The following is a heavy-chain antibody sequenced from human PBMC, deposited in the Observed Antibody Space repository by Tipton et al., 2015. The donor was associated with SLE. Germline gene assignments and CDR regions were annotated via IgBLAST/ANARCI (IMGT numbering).Heavy chain of an antibody. J-gene: IGHJ4*02. CDR1: GFTFSNYW. CDR2: IKLDGSEK. Sequence: SLRLSCAASGFTFSNYWMNWVRQAPGKGLEWVANIKLDGSEKYYVDSVKGRFTISRDNAKNSLYLQMSSLRAEDTAVYYCARGITGTTGRVDYWGQGTLVTVSS. V-gene: IGHV3-7*01. D-gene: IGHD1-14*01. CDR3: ARGITGTTGRVDY.